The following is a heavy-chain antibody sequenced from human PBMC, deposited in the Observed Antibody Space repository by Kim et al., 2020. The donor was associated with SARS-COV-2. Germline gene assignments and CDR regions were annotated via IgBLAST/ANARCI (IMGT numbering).Heavy chain of an antibody. V-gene: IGHV3-64D*09. J-gene: IGHJ6*02. D-gene: IGHD2-15*01. CDR3: VKFLEYCSGGSCYQTLRSHGMDV. CDR1: GFTFSSYA. Sequence: GGSLRLSCSASGFTFSSYAMHWVRQAPGKGLEYVSAISSNGGSTYYADSVKGRFTISRDNSKNTLYLQMSSLRAEDTAVYYCVKFLEYCSGGSCYQTLRSHGMDVWGQGTTVTVSS. CDR2: ISSNGGST.